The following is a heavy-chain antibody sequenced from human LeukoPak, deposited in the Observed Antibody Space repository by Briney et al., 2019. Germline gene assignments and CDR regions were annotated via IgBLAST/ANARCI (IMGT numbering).Heavy chain of an antibody. CDR1: GFTFSSYG. Sequence: GGSPRLSCAASGFTFSSYGMHWVRQAPGKGLEWVAVIWYDGSNKYYADSVKGRFTISRDNSKNTLYLQMNSLRAEDTAVYYCARDQDAIVVVPAALHPWGQGTLVTVSS. V-gene: IGHV3-33*01. D-gene: IGHD2-2*01. J-gene: IGHJ5*02. CDR2: IWYDGSNK. CDR3: ARDQDAIVVVPAALHP.